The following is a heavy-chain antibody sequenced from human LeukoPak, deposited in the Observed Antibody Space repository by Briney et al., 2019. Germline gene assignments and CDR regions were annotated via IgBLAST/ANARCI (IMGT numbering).Heavy chain of an antibody. CDR2: IYYSGST. D-gene: IGHD6-13*01. CDR1: GGSISSGDYY. V-gene: IGHV4-30-4*01. J-gene: IGHJ5*02. CDR3: VREVKGYGSSWYQNWFDP. Sequence: SETLSLTCTVSGGSISSGDYYWSWIRQPTGKGLEWIGYIYYSGSTYYNPSLKSRVTTSIDTSKNQFPLKMSSVTAADTAVYYCVREVKGYGSSWYQNWFDPWGQGTLVTVSS.